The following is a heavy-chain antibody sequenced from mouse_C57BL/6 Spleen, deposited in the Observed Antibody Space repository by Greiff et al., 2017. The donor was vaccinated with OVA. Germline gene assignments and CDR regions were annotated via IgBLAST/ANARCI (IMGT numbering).Heavy chain of an antibody. CDR3: ARDWDGRYAMDY. CDR2: IYPGDGDT. Sequence: QVQLQQSGPELVKPGASVKISCKASGYAFSSSWMNWVKQRPGKGLEWIGRIYPGDGDTNYNGKFKGKATLTADKSSSTAYMQRSSLTSEDSAVYVCARDWDGRYAMDYWGQGTSVTVSS. J-gene: IGHJ4*01. D-gene: IGHD4-1*01. CDR1: GYAFSSSW. V-gene: IGHV1-82*01.